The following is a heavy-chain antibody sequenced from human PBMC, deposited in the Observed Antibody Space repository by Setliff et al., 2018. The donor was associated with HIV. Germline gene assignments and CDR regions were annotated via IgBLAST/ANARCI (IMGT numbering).Heavy chain of an antibody. CDR3: ARQRDFDWLLQNYYYMDV. J-gene: IGHJ6*03. CDR1: GGSISSRDYY. CDR2: MSYSGSA. D-gene: IGHD3-9*01. Sequence: PSETLSLTCTVSGGSISSRDYYWGWVRQPPGKGLEWIGSMSYSGSAYYNPSLKSRVTISVDTSKSQFSLRLSSVIAADTAVYYCARQRDFDWLLQNYYYMDVWGKGATVTVSS. V-gene: IGHV4-39*01.